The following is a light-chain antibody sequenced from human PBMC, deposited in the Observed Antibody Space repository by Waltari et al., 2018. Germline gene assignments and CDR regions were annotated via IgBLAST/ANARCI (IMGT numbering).Light chain of an antibody. V-gene: IGLV1-40*01. CDR3: QSYDSSLSGPVV. J-gene: IGLJ2*01. Sequence: QSVLTQPPSVSGAPGQRVTISCTGSSSNIGAGYDVHWYQQLPGTAPKLLIYGNSNRPSGVPDRCSGSKSVTSASLAITGLQAEDEADYYCQSYDSSLSGPVVFGGGTKLTVL. CDR2: GNS. CDR1: SSNIGAGYD.